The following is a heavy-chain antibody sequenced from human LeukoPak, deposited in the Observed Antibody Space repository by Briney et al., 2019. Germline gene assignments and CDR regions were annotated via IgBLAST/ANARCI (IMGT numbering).Heavy chain of an antibody. CDR2: IMPLFAAA. D-gene: IGHD1-7*01. CDR3: AREVTGTTFAFDI. J-gene: IGHJ3*02. V-gene: IGHV1-69*05. CDR1: GGTFSNYI. Sequence: SVKVSCKASGGTFSNYIFNWVRQAPGQGLEWMGGIMPLFAAADYAQKLQGRVTMTTDTSTSTAYMELRSLRSDDTAVYYCAREVTGTTFAFDIWGQGTMVTVSS.